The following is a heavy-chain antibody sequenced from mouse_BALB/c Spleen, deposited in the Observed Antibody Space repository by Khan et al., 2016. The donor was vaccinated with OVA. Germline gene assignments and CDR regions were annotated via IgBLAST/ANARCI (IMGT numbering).Heavy chain of an antibody. J-gene: IGHJ1*01. CDR2: ISSGSTYT. V-gene: IGHV5-6-4*01. CDR3: TRDGNYAHWYFDV. CDR1: GFSFTSYT. Sequence: EVELVESGGGLVRPGGSLKLSCAASGFSFTSYTMSWVRQPPEKRLEWVATISSGSTYTSYPDSVKGRFTIYRANAKNTLYLQMSSLKSEDTAMYYCTRDGNYAHWYFDVWGAGTTVTVSS. D-gene: IGHD2-1*01.